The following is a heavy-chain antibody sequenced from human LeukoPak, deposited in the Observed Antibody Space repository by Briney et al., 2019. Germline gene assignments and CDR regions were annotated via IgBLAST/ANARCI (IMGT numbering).Heavy chain of an antibody. CDR1: GFTFGDYA. V-gene: IGHV3-49*04. CDR3: TRAPITMVRGVIRGGYFDY. J-gene: IGHJ4*02. Sequence: GGSLRLSCTASGFTFGDYAMSWVRQAPGKGLEWVGFIRSKAYGGTTEYAASVKGRFTISRDDSKSIAYLQMNSLKTEDTAVYYCTRAPITMVRGVIRGGYFDYWGQGTLVTVSS. CDR2: IRSKAYGGTT. D-gene: IGHD3-10*01.